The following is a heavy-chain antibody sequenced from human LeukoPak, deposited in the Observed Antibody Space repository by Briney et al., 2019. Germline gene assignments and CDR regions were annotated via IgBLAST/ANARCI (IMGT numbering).Heavy chain of an antibody. J-gene: IGHJ4*02. Sequence: PSETLSLTCTVSGGSISSGSYYWSWIRQPAGKGLEWIGRIYTSGSTNYNPSLKSRVTISVDTSKNQFSLKLSSVTAADTAVYYCARPRRMGIFDYWGQGTLVTVSS. CDR3: ARPRRMGIFDY. CDR1: GGSISSGSYY. V-gene: IGHV4-61*02. CDR2: IYTSGST. D-gene: IGHD6-13*01.